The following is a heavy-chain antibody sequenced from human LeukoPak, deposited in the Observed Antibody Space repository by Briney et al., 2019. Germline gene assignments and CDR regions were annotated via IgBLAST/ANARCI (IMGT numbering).Heavy chain of an antibody. Sequence: GGSLTLSCSASGFTFSSFAMSGVRQTPGKGLEWVLAISGSGGSTDYTNSVKGRFTISRDNSKNTLYLQMNSLRAEDTAVYYCAKGGGQLRGYYFFEYWGQGTLVTVSS. D-gene: IGHD3-22*01. CDR2: ISGSGGST. CDR1: GFTFSSFA. CDR3: AKGGGQLRGYYFFEY. J-gene: IGHJ4*02. V-gene: IGHV3-23*01.